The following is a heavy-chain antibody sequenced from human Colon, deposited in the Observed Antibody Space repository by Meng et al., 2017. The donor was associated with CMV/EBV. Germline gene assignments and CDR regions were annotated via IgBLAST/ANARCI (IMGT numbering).Heavy chain of an antibody. J-gene: IGHJ5*02. D-gene: IGHD4-11*01. V-gene: IGHV3-30*02. CDR3: ARASNSSFDP. Sequence: GGSLRLSCTASGFMFRTSGMHWVRQSPGRGLEWVANIWSDESNGDYAESVKGRFSLSRDNSQNTVNMHMNSLRGDDTAVYYCARASNSSFDPWGQGTLVTVSS. CDR2: IWSDESNG. CDR1: GFMFRTSG.